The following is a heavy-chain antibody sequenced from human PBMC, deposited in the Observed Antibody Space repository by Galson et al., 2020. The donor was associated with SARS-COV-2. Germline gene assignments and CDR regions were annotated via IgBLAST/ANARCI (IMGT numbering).Heavy chain of an antibody. Sequence: ASVKVSCKASGGTFSRYAISWVRQAPGQGLEWMGGIITVYDTATYAQKLQGRITITADVSTSTAYMELSSLRSEDTAVYYCARDLVRCSYGSGYDNMGVWGEGTSVTVPS. D-gene: IGHD3-10*01. J-gene: IGHJ6*03. CDR3: ARDLVRCSYGSGYDNMGV. CDR1: GGTFSRYA. CDR2: IITVYDTA. V-gene: IGHV1-69*13.